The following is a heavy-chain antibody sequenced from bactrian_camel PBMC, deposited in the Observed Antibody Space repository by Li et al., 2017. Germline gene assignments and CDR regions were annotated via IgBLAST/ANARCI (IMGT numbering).Heavy chain of an antibody. CDR1: EYTLSNNV. CDR2: IDIDGGP. J-gene: IGHJ4*01. D-gene: IGHD1*01. Sequence: HVQLVESGGGSVQAGGSLTIACTASEYTLSNNVVAWFRRAAGKEREGVAFIDIDGGPSYADSVKGRFTVSQDNTGDTVDLQMTNLKPEDTAMYYCVASAGNWAERCDLKHARYPYWGQGTQVTVLGPTQVTVLGQGTQVTVS. V-gene: IGHV3S53*01.